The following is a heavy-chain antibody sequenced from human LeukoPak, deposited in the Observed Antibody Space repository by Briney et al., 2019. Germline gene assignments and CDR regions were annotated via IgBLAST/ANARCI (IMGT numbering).Heavy chain of an antibody. CDR3: ASQSPSDSSGWYGGAFDI. D-gene: IGHD6-19*01. CDR2: IIPIFGTA. J-gene: IGHJ3*02. Sequence: ASVKVSCKASGGTFCSYAISWVRQAPGQGLEWMGGIIPIFGTANYAQKFQGRVTITADESTSTAYMELSSLRSEDTAVYYCASQSPSDSSGWYGGAFDIWGQGTMVTVSS. V-gene: IGHV1-69*13. CDR1: GGTFCSYA.